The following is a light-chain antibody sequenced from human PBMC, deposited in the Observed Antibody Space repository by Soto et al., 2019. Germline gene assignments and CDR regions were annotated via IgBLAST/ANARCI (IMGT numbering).Light chain of an antibody. J-gene: IGLJ2*01. Sequence: QSVLTQPPSVSGAPGQRGTISCTGSSSNIGAGYDVHWYQQLPGTAPKLLIHGNSNRPSGVPDRFCGYKSGTSATRAITGLQAEDESDYFCQSYDSSLSGVVFGGGTKLTVL. V-gene: IGLV1-40*01. CDR3: QSYDSSLSGVV. CDR2: GNS. CDR1: SSNIGAGYD.